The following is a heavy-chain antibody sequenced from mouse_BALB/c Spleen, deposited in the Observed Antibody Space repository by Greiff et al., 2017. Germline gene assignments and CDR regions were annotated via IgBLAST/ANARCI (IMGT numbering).Heavy chain of an antibody. V-gene: IGHV1-81*01. J-gene: IGHJ2*01. Sequence: QVQLQQSGPELVKPGASVKMSCKASGYTFTDYVISWVKQRTGQGLEWIGEIYPGSGSTYYNEKFKGKATLTADKSSNTAYMQLSSLISEDSAVYVCARIPYYGNYSYYFDYWGQGTTLTVSS. CDR2: IYPGSGST. D-gene: IGHD2-1*01. CDR1: GYTFTDYV. CDR3: ARIPYYGNYSYYFDY.